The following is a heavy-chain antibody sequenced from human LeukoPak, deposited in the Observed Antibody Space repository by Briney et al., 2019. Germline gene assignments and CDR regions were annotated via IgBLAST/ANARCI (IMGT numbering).Heavy chain of an antibody. CDR2: ISSNGGST. CDR1: GFTFSRYA. J-gene: IGHJ3*02. CDR3: ARVWLPGDQTDAFDI. Sequence: PGGSLRLSCSASGFTFSRYAMHWVRQAPGKGLEYVSAISSNGGSTYYGDSVKGRFTISRDNSKNTLYLQMNSLRAEDTAVYYCARVWLPGDQTDAFDIWGQGTMVTVSS. D-gene: IGHD5-24*01. V-gene: IGHV3-64*04.